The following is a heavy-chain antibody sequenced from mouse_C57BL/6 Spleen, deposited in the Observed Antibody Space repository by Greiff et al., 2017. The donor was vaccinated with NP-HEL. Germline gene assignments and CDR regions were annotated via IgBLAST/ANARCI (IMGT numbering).Heavy chain of an antibody. CDR3: TREGGSGYGWFAY. CDR2: ISSGGDYL. CDR1: GFTFSSYA. Sequence: EVKLMESGEGLVKPGGSLKLSCAASGFTFSSYAMSWVRQTPEKRLEWVAYISSGGDYLYYADTVKGRFTISRDNARNTLYLQMSSLKSEDTAMYYCTREGGSGYGWFAYWGQGTLVTVSA. V-gene: IGHV5-9-1*02. J-gene: IGHJ3*01. D-gene: IGHD3-2*02.